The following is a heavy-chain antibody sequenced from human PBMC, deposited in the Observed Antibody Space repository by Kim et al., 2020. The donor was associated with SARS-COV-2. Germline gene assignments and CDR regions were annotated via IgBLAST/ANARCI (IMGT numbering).Heavy chain of an antibody. V-gene: IGHV3-48*01. D-gene: IGHD3-16*01. CDR3: ARGKGGY. CDR2: RSSTI. J-gene: IGHJ4*02. Sequence: RSSTIYYADSVKGRFTISRDKAKNSLYLQMNSLRGEDTAVYYCARGKGGYWGQGTLVTVSS.